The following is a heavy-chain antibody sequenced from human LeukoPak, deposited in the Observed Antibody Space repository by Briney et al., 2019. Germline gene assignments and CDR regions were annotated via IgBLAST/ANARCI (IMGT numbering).Heavy chain of an antibody. D-gene: IGHD3-22*01. CDR2: IYYSGST. CDR1: GGSINSSSYY. CDR3: ASLRYYDSSGYFGDFDY. V-gene: IGHV4-39*01. Sequence: SETLSLTCTVSGGSINSSSYYWGWIRQPPGKGLEWNGSIYYSGSTYYNPSLTSRVTISVDTSKNQFSLKLSSVTSADTAVYYCASLRYYDSSGYFGDFDYWGQGTLVTVSS. J-gene: IGHJ4*02.